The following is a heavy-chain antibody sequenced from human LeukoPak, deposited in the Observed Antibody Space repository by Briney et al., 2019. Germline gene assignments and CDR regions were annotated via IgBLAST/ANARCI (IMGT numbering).Heavy chain of an antibody. V-gene: IGHV1-69*13. CDR3: ARDSRDYSSSWYY. D-gene: IGHD6-13*01. J-gene: IGHJ4*02. CDR2: IIPIFGTA. CDR1: GYTFTTHD. Sequence: ASVKVSCKASGYTFTTHDISWVRQAPGQGLEWMGGIIPIFGTANYAQKFQGRVTITADESTSTAYMELSSLRSEDTAVHYCARDSRDYSSSWYYWGQGTLVTVSS.